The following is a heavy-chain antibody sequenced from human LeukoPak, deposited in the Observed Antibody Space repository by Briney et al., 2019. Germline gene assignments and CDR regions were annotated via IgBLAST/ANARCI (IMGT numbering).Heavy chain of an antibody. CDR1: GFTFSSYA. CDR3: AKVSYYDSSGYSYFDY. Sequence: GGSLRLSCAASGFTFSSYAVSRVRQAPGKGLEWVSSTSGIGGSTYYADSVKGRFTISRDNTKTTLYLQMNSLRAEDTAVYYCAKVSYYDSSGYSYFDYWAREPWSPSPQ. V-gene: IGHV3-23*01. CDR2: TSGIGGST. D-gene: IGHD3-22*01. J-gene: IGHJ4*02.